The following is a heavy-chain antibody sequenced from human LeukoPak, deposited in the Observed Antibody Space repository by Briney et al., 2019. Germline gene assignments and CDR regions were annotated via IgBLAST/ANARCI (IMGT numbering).Heavy chain of an antibody. J-gene: IGHJ5*02. CDR3: ARDCAPILRYFDLPSWFDP. CDR2: IIPIFGTA. CDR1: GGTFSSYA. Sequence: GASVKVSCKASGGTFSSYAISWVRQAPGQGLEWMGGIIPIFGTANYAQKFQGRVTITADESTSTAYMELSSLRSEDTAVYYCARDCAPILRYFDLPSWFDPWGQGTLVTVSS. V-gene: IGHV1-69*13. D-gene: IGHD3-9*01.